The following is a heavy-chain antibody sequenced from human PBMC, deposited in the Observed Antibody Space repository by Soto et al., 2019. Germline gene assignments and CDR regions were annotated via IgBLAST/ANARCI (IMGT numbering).Heavy chain of an antibody. CDR2: IWYDGSDK. V-gene: IGHV3-33*01. CDR1: GVSFSSYG. Sequence: QVHLVESGGGVVQPGRSLRLSCAASGVSFSSYGMHWVRQTPGKGLEWVAVIWYDGSDKYYGDSVKGRFTVSRDNSKNTLYLQMNSLRPEDTAVYYCARERDDAFDIWGQGTMVTVSS. CDR3: ARERDDAFDI. J-gene: IGHJ3*02.